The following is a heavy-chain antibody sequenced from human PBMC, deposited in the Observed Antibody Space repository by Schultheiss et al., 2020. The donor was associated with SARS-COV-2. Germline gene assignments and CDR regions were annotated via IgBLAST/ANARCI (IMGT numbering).Heavy chain of an antibody. D-gene: IGHD4-17*01. CDR3: ARSPVVTTAFFGAFDI. J-gene: IGHJ3*02. CDR1: GFTFSSYG. CDR2: ISYDGSNK. Sequence: GGSLRLSCAASGFTFSSYGMHWVRQAPGKGLEWVAVISYDGSNKYYADSVKGRFTISRDNSKNTLYLQMNSLRAEDTAVYYCARSPVVTTAFFGAFDIWGQGTMVTVSS. V-gene: IGHV3-33*05.